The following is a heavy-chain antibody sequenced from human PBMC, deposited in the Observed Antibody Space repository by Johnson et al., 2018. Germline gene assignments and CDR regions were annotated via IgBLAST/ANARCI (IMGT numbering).Heavy chain of an antibody. CDR3: ARDLGVVPAAKTYYYYVMDV. CDR2: IKQDGSEK. Sequence: EVQLVESGGGLVQPGGSLRLSCAASGFTFSSYWMSWVRQAPGKGLEWVANIKQDGSEKYYVDSVKGRFTISRDNAKNSLYLQMNSLRAEDTAVYYCARDLGVVPAAKTYYYYVMDVWGQGTTVTVSS. J-gene: IGHJ6*02. D-gene: IGHD2-2*01. CDR1: GFTFSSYW. V-gene: IGHV3-7*01.